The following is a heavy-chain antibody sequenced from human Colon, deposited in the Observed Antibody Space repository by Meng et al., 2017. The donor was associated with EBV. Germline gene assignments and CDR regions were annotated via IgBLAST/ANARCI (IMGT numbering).Heavy chain of an antibody. Sequence: QGRLTVSGPGLVKPSQTLSLTCTVSGGSINSGDYYWSWIRQPPGKGLEWIGYIYYTGSTYYNPSLKSRVTISMDTSKNQFSLRLSSVTAADTAVYYCARNYYFDYWGQGTLVTVSS. V-gene: IGHV4-30-4*01. CDR3: ARNYYFDY. CDR2: IYYTGST. J-gene: IGHJ4*02. CDR1: GGSINSGDYY.